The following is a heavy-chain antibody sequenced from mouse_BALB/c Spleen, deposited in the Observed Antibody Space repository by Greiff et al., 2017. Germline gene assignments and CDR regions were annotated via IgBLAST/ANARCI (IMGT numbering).Heavy chain of an antibody. CDR3: ATGSVYFDY. CDR1: GYNFTSYW. D-gene: IGHD6-1*02. Sequence: QVQLQQPGAELVKPGTSVKLSCKASGYNFTSYWINWVKLRPGQGLEWIGMIDPSNSETRLNQKFKDKATLNVDKSSNTAYMQLSSLTSEDSAVYYCATGSVYFDYWGQGTTLTVSS. CDR2: IDPSNSET. V-gene: IGHV1-69*02. J-gene: IGHJ2*01.